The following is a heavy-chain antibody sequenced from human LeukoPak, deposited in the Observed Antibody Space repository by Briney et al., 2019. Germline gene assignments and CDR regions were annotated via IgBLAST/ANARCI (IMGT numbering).Heavy chain of an antibody. CDR3: ARAKISARDPNNWFDP. J-gene: IGHJ5*02. CDR2: IYTSGST. D-gene: IGHD6-6*01. CDR1: GGSISSGNYY. V-gene: IGHV4-61*02. Sequence: PSETLSLTCTVSGGSISSGNYYWNWIRQPAGKGLEWIGRIYTSGSTNYNPSLKSRVTISVDTSKNQFSLKLSSVTAADTAVYYCARAKISARDPNNWFDPWGQGTLVTVSS.